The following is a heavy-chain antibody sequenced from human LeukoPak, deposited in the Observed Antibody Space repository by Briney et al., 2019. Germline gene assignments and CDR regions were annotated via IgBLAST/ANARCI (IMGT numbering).Heavy chain of an antibody. V-gene: IGHV3-23*01. Sequence: GGSLRLSCAASGFTFSIYAMSWVRQAPGKGLEWVSGISGSSGSTYYADSVKGRFTISRDNSKNTLYLQMSSLRAGDTAVYYCAKAGHYGSGSYYSDYWGRGTLVTVSP. CDR2: ISGSSGST. D-gene: IGHD3-10*01. J-gene: IGHJ4*02. CDR1: GFTFSIYA. CDR3: AKAGHYGSGSYYSDY.